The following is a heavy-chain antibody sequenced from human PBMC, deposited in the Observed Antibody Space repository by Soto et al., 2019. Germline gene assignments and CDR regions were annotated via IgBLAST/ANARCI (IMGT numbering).Heavy chain of an antibody. V-gene: IGHV4-31*03. J-gene: IGHJ4*01. CDR3: AKKKGGTNYR. CDR1: GGSISSVGYY. Sequence: QVQLQESGPGLVKPSQTLSLTCTVSGGSISSVGYYWSWIRQHPGKGLEWIGYIYNSGSTHYNPSLQSRNSMAVGTSKNQFSLKLGSVTVAGTAVFFCAKKKGGTNYRWGQGTLVNVSS. D-gene: IGHD1-1*01. CDR2: IYNSGST.